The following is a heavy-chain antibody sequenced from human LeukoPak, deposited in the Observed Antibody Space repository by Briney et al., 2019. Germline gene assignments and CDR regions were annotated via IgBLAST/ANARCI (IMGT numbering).Heavy chain of an antibody. V-gene: IGHV3-23*01. Sequence: GGSLRLSCAASGFTFSSYAMSWVRQAPGKGLEWVSAISGSGGSTYYADSVKGRFTISRDNSKNTLYLQMNSLRAEDMAVYYCAKDPAASGYSYGYSLDYYYYGMDVWGQGTTVTVSS. CDR1: GFTFSSYA. CDR3: AKDPAASGYSYGYSLDYYYYGMDV. D-gene: IGHD5-18*01. CDR2: ISGSGGST. J-gene: IGHJ6*02.